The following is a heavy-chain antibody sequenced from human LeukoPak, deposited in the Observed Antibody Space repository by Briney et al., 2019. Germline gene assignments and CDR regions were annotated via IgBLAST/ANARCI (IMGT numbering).Heavy chain of an antibody. CDR2: ISYDGSNE. V-gene: IGHV3-30*18. Sequence: GGSLRLSCVASGFTFSSYGMHWVRQAPGKGREWVAFISYDGSNENIADYVKCRFIISRDNSKNTLYLQMNSLRAEDTAVYYCAKGPAPRLGEFSYHALVDYWGQGTLVTVSS. CDR1: GFTFSSYG. J-gene: IGHJ4*02. D-gene: IGHD3-16*02. CDR3: AKGPAPRLGEFSYHALVDY.